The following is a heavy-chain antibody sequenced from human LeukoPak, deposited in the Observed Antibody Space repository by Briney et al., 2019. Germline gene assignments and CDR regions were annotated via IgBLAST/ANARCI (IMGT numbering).Heavy chain of an antibody. CDR2: ISGSGGST. J-gene: IGHJ4*02. CDR1: GFTFSSYA. Sequence: GGSLRLSCAASGFTFSSYAMSWVRQALGKGLEWVSAISGSGGSTYYADSVRGRFTISRDNSKNTLYLQMNSLRAEDTAVYYCAKGGDWETPYYFDYWGQGTLVTVSS. D-gene: IGHD3/OR15-3a*01. CDR3: AKGGDWETPYYFDY. V-gene: IGHV3-23*01.